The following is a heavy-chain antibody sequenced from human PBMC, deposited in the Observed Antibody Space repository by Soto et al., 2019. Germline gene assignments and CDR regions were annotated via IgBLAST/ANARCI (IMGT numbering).Heavy chain of an antibody. J-gene: IGHJ4*02. D-gene: IGHD6-13*01. CDR3: ANYPIAAAELYYFDY. Sequence: GGSLRLSCAASGFTFSSYAMSWIRQAPGKGLEWVSTISGSGGSTYYADSVKGRFTISRDNSKNTLYLQMNSLRAEDTAVYYCANYPIAAAELYYFDYWGQGTPVTVSS. V-gene: IGHV3-23*01. CDR1: GFTFSSYA. CDR2: ISGSGGST.